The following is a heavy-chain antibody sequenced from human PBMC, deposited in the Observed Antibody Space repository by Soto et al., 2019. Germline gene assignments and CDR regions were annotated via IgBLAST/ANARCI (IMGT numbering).Heavy chain of an antibody. Sequence: ASVKVSCKASGYTFTSYCISWVRQAPGQGLEWMGWISAYNGNTNYAQKLQGRVTMTTDTSTSTAYMELRSLRSDDTAVYYCARVPHCSGGSCYGYYYYYYMDVWGKGTTVTVSS. CDR1: GYTFTSYC. V-gene: IGHV1-18*01. CDR3: ARVPHCSGGSCYGYYYYYYMDV. J-gene: IGHJ6*03. D-gene: IGHD2-15*01. CDR2: ISAYNGNT.